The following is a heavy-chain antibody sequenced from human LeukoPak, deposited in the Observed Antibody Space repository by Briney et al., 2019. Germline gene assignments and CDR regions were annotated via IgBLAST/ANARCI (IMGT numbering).Heavy chain of an antibody. CDR1: GCTFSNYR. Sequence: GGSLTLSCAASGCTFSNYRMSWVRQAPGKGLQWVANIYQDETTKYYMDFAKGRFSISRDDAKNSVYLQMKSQRVDDTAVYYCAREMEAHPFDNWGQGALVTVSS. CDR3: AREMEAHPFDN. J-gene: IGHJ4*02. V-gene: IGHV3-7*01. D-gene: IGHD3-3*01. CDR2: IYQDETTK.